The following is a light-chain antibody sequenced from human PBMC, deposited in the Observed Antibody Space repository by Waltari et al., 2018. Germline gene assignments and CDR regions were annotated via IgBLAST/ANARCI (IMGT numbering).Light chain of an antibody. CDR1: RGISNG. CDR3: QQTSTFPVT. V-gene: IGKV1-12*01. Sequence: DIRMTQSPSSLTASVGARVTITCLTSRGISNGLAWYQQKPGKAPNLLVYSASNLQSGVPSRFSGSGAGTDFTLTISSLQPEDFATYDCQQTSTFPVTFGGGTEVEF. CDR2: SAS. J-gene: IGKJ4*01.